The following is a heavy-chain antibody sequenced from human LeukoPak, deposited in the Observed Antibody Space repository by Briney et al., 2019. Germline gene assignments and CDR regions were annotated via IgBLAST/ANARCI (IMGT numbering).Heavy chain of an antibody. D-gene: IGHD6-13*01. CDR1: GFTFSSYE. J-gene: IGHJ4*02. Sequence: PGGSLRLSCAASGFTFSSYEMNWVRQAPGKGLEWVSYISSSGSTIYYADSVKGRSTISRDNAKNSLYLQMNSLRAEDTAVYYCASVGGSSSWSADYWGQGTLVTVSS. CDR3: ASVGGSSSWSADY. V-gene: IGHV3-48*03. CDR2: ISSSGSTI.